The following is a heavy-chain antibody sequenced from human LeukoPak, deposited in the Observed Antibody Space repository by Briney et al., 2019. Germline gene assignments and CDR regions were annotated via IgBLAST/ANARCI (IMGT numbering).Heavy chain of an antibody. V-gene: IGHV1-46*01. D-gene: IGHD5-24*01. CDR1: GYTFTSYY. CDR3: ASRRDGSNYAAFDI. Sequence: RASVKVSCKASGYTFTSYYMHWVRQAPGQGLEWMGIINFSGGTTSYPQKFQGRVTMTRDTSTSTVYMELGSLRSEDTAVYYCASRRDGSNYAAFDIWGQGTMVTVSS. CDR2: INFSGGTT. J-gene: IGHJ3*02.